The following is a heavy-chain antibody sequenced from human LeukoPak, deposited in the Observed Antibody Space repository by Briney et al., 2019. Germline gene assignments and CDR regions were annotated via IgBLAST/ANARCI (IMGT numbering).Heavy chain of an antibody. V-gene: IGHV4-4*07. CDR3: AKSNGYGLIDI. J-gene: IGHJ3*02. D-gene: IGHD3-22*01. CDR1: GGSTSSYY. CDR2: IYASGST. Sequence: SETLSLTCTVSGGSTSSYYWSWIRQPAGKGLEWIGRIYASGSTTYNPSLKSRATISLDTSRNQFSLKLNSVTAADTAVYYCAKSNGYGLIDIWGQGTMVTVSS.